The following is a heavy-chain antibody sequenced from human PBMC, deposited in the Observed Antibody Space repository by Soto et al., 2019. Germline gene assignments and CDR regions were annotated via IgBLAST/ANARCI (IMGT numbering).Heavy chain of an antibody. V-gene: IGHV3-15*01. Sequence: GGSLRLSCAASGFTFSNAWMSWVRQAPGKGLEWVGRIKSKTDGGTTDYAAPVKGRFTISRDDSKNTLYLQMNSLKTEDTAVYYCTTEDIVVVPAAMLYYYYYMDVWGKGTTVTVSS. CDR1: GFTFSNAW. CDR3: TTEDIVVVPAAMLYYYYYMDV. D-gene: IGHD2-2*01. CDR2: IKSKTDGGTT. J-gene: IGHJ6*03.